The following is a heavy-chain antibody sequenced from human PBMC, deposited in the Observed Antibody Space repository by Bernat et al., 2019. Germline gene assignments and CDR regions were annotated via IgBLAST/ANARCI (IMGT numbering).Heavy chain of an antibody. V-gene: IGHV3-73*01. J-gene: IGHJ4*02. CDR3: ARDNTKYSSSSLGRGFDY. CDR2: VRTKDNGFAT. Sequence: EVQLAESGGGLVQPGGSLKLSCAASGLTFSDSTMQWVRQASGKGLEWVGRVRTKDNGFATSYAASVKGRFTISRDNSKNTLYLQMNSLRAEDTAVYYCARDNTKYSSSSLGRGFDYWGQGTLVTVSS. CDR1: GLTFSDST. D-gene: IGHD6-6*01.